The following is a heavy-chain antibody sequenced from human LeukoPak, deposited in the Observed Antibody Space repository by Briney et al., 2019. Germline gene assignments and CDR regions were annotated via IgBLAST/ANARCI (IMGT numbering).Heavy chain of an antibody. CDR3: ARLGGYSYGARIFDY. J-gene: IGHJ4*02. V-gene: IGHV4-39*01. CDR1: DSITSTSYY. Sequence: SETVSLTCTVSDSITSTSYYWAWIRQPPGKGLQWIASIFHSGTTYFNPSLKSRVTLSIDTSRSQYSLQLASVTAADTALYYCARLGGYSYGARIFDYWGQGIRVAVSS. CDR2: IFHSGTT. D-gene: IGHD5-18*01.